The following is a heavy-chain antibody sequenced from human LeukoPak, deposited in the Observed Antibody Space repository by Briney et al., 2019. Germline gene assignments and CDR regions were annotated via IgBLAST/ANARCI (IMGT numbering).Heavy chain of an antibody. J-gene: IGHJ4*02. CDR1: GFTFNRNA. D-gene: IGHD6-19*01. V-gene: IGHV3-23*01. CDR2: IGGSGDKT. Sequence: GGSLRLSCAASGFTFNRNAISWVRQAPGKGLEWVSTIGGSGDKTFYADSVKGRFTISRANSKNMLHLQMSSLTGEDTALYYCVRRGDASSGWGDHDYWGQGALVTVSS. CDR3: VRRGDASSGWGDHDY.